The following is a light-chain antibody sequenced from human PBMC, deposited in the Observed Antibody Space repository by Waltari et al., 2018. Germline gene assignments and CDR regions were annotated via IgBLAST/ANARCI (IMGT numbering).Light chain of an antibody. CDR2: EAS. J-gene: IGKJ4*01. V-gene: IGKV3-11*01. CDR3: QQRSVWPPIT. Sequence: EVVLIQSPDTLSLSLGERATLSCRASQSISIYLALYQQKPGQAPRLLIYEASQRAPGIPGRFTGSESGTDFTLTITGLEPEDSADYYCQQRSVWPPITFGGGTRVEIK. CDR1: QSISIY.